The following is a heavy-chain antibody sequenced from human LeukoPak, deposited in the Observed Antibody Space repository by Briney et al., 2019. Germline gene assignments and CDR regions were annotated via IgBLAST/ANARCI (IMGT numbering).Heavy chain of an antibody. V-gene: IGHV4-34*01. CDR3: ARASITSYYDFWSGGGYYYYMDV. CDR1: GGSFSGYY. CDR2: INHSGST. Sequence: SETLSLTCAVYGGSFSGYYWSWIRQPPGKGLEWIGEINHSGSTNYNPSLKSRVTISVDTSKNQFSLKLSSVTAADTAVYYCARASITSYYDFWSGGGYYYYMDVWGKGTTVTVSS. D-gene: IGHD3-3*01. J-gene: IGHJ6*03.